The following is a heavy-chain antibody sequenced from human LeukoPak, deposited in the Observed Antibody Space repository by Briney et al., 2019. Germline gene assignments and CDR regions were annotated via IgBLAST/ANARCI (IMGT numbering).Heavy chain of an antibody. D-gene: IGHD3-3*01. CDR3: ARSGHDFWSGYYYFDY. CDR1: GGSFSGYY. J-gene: IGHJ4*02. Sequence: SETLSLTCAVYGGSFSGYYWSWIRQPPGKGLEWIGEINHSGSTNYNPSLKSRVTISVDTSKNQFSLKLSSVTAADTAVYYCARSGHDFWSGYYYFDYWGQGTLVTVSS. V-gene: IGHV4-34*01. CDR2: INHSGST.